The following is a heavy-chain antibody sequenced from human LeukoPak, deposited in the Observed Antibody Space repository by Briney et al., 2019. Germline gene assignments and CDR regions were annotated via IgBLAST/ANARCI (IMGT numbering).Heavy chain of an antibody. CDR3: AKSSIPNIQLWLHYYYCGMDV. D-gene: IGHD5-18*01. J-gene: IGHJ6*02. CDR2: INGSGGST. CDR1: GFTFSSYA. V-gene: IGHV3-23*01. Sequence: GGSLRLSCAASGFTFSSYAMSWVRQAPGKGLEWVSAINGSGGSTYYADSVKGRFTISRDNSKNTLYLQMNSLRAEDTAVYYCAKSSIPNIQLWLHYYYCGMDVWGQGTTVTVSS.